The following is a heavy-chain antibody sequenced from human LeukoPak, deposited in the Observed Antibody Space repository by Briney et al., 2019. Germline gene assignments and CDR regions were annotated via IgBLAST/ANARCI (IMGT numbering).Heavy chain of an antibody. CDR1: GFTFSSYA. Sequence: PRGSLRLSCAASGFTFSSYAMSWVRQAPGKGLEWVSGISGSGGGTYYADSVKGRFTVSRDNAKNTLNLQMNSLRAEDTAVYYCARDLFFSDAGYSSGWRAEYFHHWGQGTLVTVSS. D-gene: IGHD6-19*01. CDR3: ARDLFFSDAGYSSGWRAEYFHH. CDR2: ISGSGGGT. J-gene: IGHJ1*01. V-gene: IGHV3-23*01.